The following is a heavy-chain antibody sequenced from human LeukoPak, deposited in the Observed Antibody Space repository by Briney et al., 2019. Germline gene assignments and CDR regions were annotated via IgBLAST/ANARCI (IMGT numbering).Heavy chain of an antibody. CDR2: ISGSGVGT. D-gene: IGHD1-20*01. V-gene: IGHV3-23*01. CDR1: GFTFRNSA. Sequence: GGSLRLSCAASGFTFRNSAMSWVRQAPGKGLEGVSTISGSGVGTYYADSVKGRFTISRDNFKNTLYLQMNSLRAEDTAVYYCAKNNWNDMPFVDDWGQGTLVTVSS. CDR3: AKNNWNDMPFVDD. J-gene: IGHJ4*02.